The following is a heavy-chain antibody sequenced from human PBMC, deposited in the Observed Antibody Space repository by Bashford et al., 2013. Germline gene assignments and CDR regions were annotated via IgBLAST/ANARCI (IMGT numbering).Heavy chain of an antibody. CDR1: GGTFSSYA. CDR2: IIPIFGTA. J-gene: IGHJ6*02. Sequence: SVKVSCKASGGTFSSYAISWVRQAPGQGLEWMGGIIPIFGTANYAQKFQGRVTITADKSTSTAYMELSSLRSEDTAVYYCARAWDIVVVVAATCTPYYYYGMDVWGQGTTVTVSS. D-gene: IGHD2-15*01. CDR3: ARAWDIVVVVAATCTPYYYYGMDV. V-gene: IGHV1-69*06.